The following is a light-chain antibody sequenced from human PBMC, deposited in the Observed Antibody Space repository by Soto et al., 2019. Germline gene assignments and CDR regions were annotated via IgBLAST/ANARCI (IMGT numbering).Light chain of an antibody. Sequence: QSALTQPASVSGSPGQSITISCTGTSSDVGGYNYVSWYQQHPGKAPKLMIYDVSNRPSGVSNRFSGSKSGNTASLTISGLQAEDEADYYCSSYTISRTKVFGGGTKVTVL. CDR2: DVS. V-gene: IGLV2-14*01. CDR3: SSYTISRTKV. CDR1: SSDVGGYNY. J-gene: IGLJ2*01.